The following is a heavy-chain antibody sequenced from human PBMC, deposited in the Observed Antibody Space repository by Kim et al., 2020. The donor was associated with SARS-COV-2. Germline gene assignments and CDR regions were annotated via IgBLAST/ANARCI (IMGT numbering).Heavy chain of an antibody. J-gene: IGHJ6*02. CDR2: IYYSGST. D-gene: IGHD2-2*01. CDR3: ARHEKEHCSSTSCYVGADYYYYYGMDV. CDR1: GGSISSYY. V-gene: IGHV4-59*08. Sequence: SETLSLTCTVSGGSISSYYWSWIRQPPGKGLEWIGYIYYSGSTNYNPSLKSRVTISVDTSKNQFSLKLSSVTAADTAVYYCARHEKEHCSSTSCYVGADYYYYYGMDVWGQGTTVTVSS.